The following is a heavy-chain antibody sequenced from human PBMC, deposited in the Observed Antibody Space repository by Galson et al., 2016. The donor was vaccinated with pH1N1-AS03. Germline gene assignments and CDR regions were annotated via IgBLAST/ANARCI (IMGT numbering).Heavy chain of an antibody. J-gene: IGHJ3*02. CDR1: DVSLRAYW. CDR2: TNPDGSQK. D-gene: IGHD3-22*01. CDR3: ARVTDFYGSGGYSKLHAFDM. Sequence: SLRLSCAASDVSLRAYWMSWVRQSPGKGLEWVASTNPDGSQKDYLDSVKGRFTISKDNAKNSLSLQMSSLRVEDTAVYFCARVTDFYGSGGYSKLHAFDMWGQGTMVSVSS. V-gene: IGHV3-7*04.